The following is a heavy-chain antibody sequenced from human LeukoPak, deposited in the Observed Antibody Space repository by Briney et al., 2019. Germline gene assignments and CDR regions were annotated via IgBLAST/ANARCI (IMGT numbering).Heavy chain of an antibody. CDR3: ARGWDGGLLGY. CDR2: INHSGST. J-gene: IGHJ4*02. V-gene: IGHV4-30-2*01. CDR1: GGSISSGGYS. Sequence: SETLSLTCVVSGGSISSGGYSWSWIRQPPGKGLEWIGEINHSGSTNYNPSLKSRVTISVDTSKNQFSLKLSSVTAADTAVYYCARGWDGGLLGYWGQGTLVTVSS. D-gene: IGHD2-15*01.